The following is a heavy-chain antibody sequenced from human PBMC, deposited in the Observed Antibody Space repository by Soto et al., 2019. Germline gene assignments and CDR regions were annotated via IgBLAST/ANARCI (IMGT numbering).Heavy chain of an antibody. J-gene: IGHJ3*02. Sequence: ASVKVSCKASGYTFTSYDINWVRQATGQGLEWMGWMNPNSGNTGYAQKFQGRVTMTRNTSISTAYMELSSLRSEDTAVYYCARGYYDSSGYWAGAFDIWGQGTTVTVSS. CDR2: MNPNSGNT. D-gene: IGHD3-22*01. CDR3: ARGYYDSSGYWAGAFDI. CDR1: GYTFTSYD. V-gene: IGHV1-8*01.